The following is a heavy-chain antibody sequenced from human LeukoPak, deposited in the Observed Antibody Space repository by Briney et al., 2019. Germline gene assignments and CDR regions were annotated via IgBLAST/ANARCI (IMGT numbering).Heavy chain of an antibody. J-gene: IGHJ4*02. D-gene: IGHD2-2*03. CDR3: AFLDIVVVPAAFNDY. V-gene: IGHV4-39*01. CDR1: GGSISSSSYY. CDR2: IYYSGST. Sequence: PSETLSLTCTVSGGSISSSSYYWGWIRQPPGKGLEWIGSIYYSGSTYYNPSLKSRVTISVDTSKNQFSLKLSSVTAADTAVYYCAFLDIVVVPAAFNDYWGQGTLVTVPS.